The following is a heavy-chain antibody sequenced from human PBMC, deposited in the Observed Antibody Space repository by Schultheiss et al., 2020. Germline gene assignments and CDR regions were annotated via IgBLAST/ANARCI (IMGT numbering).Heavy chain of an antibody. J-gene: IGHJ6*02. V-gene: IGHV3-53*01. Sequence: GSLRLSCAASGFTVSSNYMSWVRQAPGKGLEWVSVIYSGGSTYYADSVKGRFTISRDNSKNTLYLQMNSLRAEDTAVYYCARDRGYDFWSGYYSYYYGMDVWGQGTTVTVSS. CDR3: ARDRGYDFWSGYYSYYYGMDV. CDR1: GFTVSSNY. D-gene: IGHD3-3*01. CDR2: IYSGGST.